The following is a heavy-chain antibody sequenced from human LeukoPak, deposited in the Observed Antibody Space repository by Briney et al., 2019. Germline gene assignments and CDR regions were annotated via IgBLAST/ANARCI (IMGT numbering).Heavy chain of an antibody. CDR3: ARWFDCSGGSCYVENN. CDR1: GFTFSSYA. V-gene: IGHV3-23*01. Sequence: PGGSLRLSCAASGFTFSSYAMSWVRQAPGKGLEWVSAISGSGGSTYYADSVKGRFTISRDNAKNSLYLQMNSLRAEDTAMYYCARWFDCSGGSCYVENNWGQGTLVTVSS. D-gene: IGHD2-15*01. CDR2: ISGSGGST. J-gene: IGHJ4*02.